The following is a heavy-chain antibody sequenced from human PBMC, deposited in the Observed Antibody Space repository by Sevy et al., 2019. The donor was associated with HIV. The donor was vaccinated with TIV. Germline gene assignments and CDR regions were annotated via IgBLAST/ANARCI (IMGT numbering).Heavy chain of an antibody. J-gene: IGHJ6*02. V-gene: IGHV4-4*07. Sequence: SETLSLTCTVSGDSISSYYWSWIRQPAGKGLEWIGRIYTSGSTNYNPSLKSRVTMSVDTSKNQFSLKLSSVTAADTAVYYCARDGAPPPYDFWSGYEGDQYYYYGMDVWGQGTTVTVSS. CDR3: ARDGAPPPYDFWSGYEGDQYYYYGMDV. CDR2: IYTSGST. D-gene: IGHD3-3*01. CDR1: GDSISSYY.